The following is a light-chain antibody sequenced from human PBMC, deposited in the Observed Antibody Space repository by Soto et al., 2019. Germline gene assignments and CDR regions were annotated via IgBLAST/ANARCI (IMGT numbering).Light chain of an antibody. J-gene: IGLJ2*01. CDR3: SSYTSSNTPVV. V-gene: IGLV2-14*03. CDR2: DVN. Sequence: QSVLTQPASVSGSPGQSITISCTGTSSDVGGYNYVSWYQQHPGKAPKLMIYDVNNRPSGVSNRFSGSKSGNTASLTISGLQADDEADYYCSSYTSSNTPVVFGGGTKVTVL. CDR1: SSDVGGYNY.